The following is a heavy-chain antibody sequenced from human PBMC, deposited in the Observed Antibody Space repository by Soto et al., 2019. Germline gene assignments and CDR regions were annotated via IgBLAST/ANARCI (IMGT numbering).Heavy chain of an antibody. J-gene: IGHJ4*02. CDR2: INPGGGYG. Sequence: ASVKVSCKASGYIFTHYYIHWVRLAPGQGLEWVGVINPGGGYGTYAQKFQGRVTMTRDTSTNTVFMELSSLKSEDTAIYYCGREYFDSRGTTPGDWGQGTLVTVSS. CDR3: GREYFDSRGTTPGD. D-gene: IGHD3-22*01. V-gene: IGHV1-46*01. CDR1: GYIFTHYY.